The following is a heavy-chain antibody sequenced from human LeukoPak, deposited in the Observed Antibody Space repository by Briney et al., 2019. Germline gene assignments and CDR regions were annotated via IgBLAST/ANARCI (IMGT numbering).Heavy chain of an antibody. CDR1: GYSISSGYY. D-gene: IGHD2-8*01. CDR2: IYHSGST. J-gene: IGHJ4*02. Sequence: SETLSLTCAVSGYSISSGYYWGWIRQPPGKGLEWIGGIYHSGSTYYNPSLKSRVTISVDTSKNQFSLKLGSVTAADTAVYYCARVWNYWGQGTLVTVSS. CDR3: ARVWNY. V-gene: IGHV4-38-2*01.